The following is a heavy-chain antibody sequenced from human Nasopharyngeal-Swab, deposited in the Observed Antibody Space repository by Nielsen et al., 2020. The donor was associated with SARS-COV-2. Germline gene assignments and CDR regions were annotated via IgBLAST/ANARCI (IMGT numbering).Heavy chain of an antibody. CDR3: AKDLLRYCSGGSCNSDYYGMDV. D-gene: IGHD2-15*01. Sequence: ASVKVSCKASGYTFTDYYMHWVRQAPGQGLVWMGWINPNRGATDYAQKFQGRVTMTRDTSISTAYMELSSLRPDDAAIYYCAKDLLRYCSGGSCNSDYYGMDVWGQGTTVTVSS. CDR2: INPNRGAT. CDR1: GYTFTDYY. V-gene: IGHV1-2*02. J-gene: IGHJ6*02.